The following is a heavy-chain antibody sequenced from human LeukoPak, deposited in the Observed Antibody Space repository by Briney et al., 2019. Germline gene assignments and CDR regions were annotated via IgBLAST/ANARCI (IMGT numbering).Heavy chain of an antibody. CDR1: GFTFSGSA. D-gene: IGHD6-13*01. J-gene: IGHJ4*02. Sequence: GGSLRLSCAASGFTFSGSAMHWVRQASGKGLEWVGRIRSKANSYATAYAASVKGRFTISRDDSKNTAYLQMNSLKTEDTAVYYCTRRSDTAAGTSAVDYWGQGTLVTASS. CDR3: TRRSDTAAGTSAVDY. V-gene: IGHV3-73*01. CDR2: IRSKANSYAT.